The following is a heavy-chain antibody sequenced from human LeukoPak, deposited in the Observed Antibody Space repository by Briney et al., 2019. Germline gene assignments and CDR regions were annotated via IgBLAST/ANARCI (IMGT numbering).Heavy chain of an antibody. Sequence: SETLSLTCTVSGGSISGYYWTWIRQPPGKGLEWIGYVYHSGGTSYNPSLKSRVTIAVDTSKNQFSLKLTSVTTADTAVYYCARDNADYVSGGDWFDPWGQGTLVTVSS. CDR1: GGSISGYY. J-gene: IGHJ5*02. D-gene: IGHD3-10*01. V-gene: IGHV4-59*01. CDR2: VYHSGGT. CDR3: ARDNADYVSGGDWFDP.